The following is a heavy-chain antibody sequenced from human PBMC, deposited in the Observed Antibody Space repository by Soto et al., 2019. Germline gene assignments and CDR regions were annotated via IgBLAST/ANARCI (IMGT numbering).Heavy chain of an antibody. V-gene: IGHV3-23*01. CDR1: GFTFRTYA. J-gene: IGHJ3*02. Sequence: PGGSLRLSCAASGFTFRTYAMSWVRQAPGKGLEWVSGISRSGGNTYYADSVKGRFTISRDNSKNALYLQITSLRAEDTAVYYCAKPHGTVVVVAAPRAAFDIWGQGTMVTVSS. CDR3: AKPHGTVVVVAAPRAAFDI. D-gene: IGHD2-15*01. CDR2: ISRSGGNT.